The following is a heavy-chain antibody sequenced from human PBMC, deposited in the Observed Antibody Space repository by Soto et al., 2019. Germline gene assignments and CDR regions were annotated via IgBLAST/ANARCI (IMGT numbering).Heavy chain of an antibody. CDR3: ARLDSGAAYYYGLDA. Sequence: GGSLRLSCAASEFTFSFYRMSWVRQAPGKGLEWVADIKQDGSEKNYADSVKGRFTISRDNAKNSLYLEMSSLRAEGTAVYYCARLDSGAAYYYGLDARGQVTTGTVSS. CDR1: EFTFSFYR. J-gene: IGHJ6*02. V-gene: IGHV3-7*01. D-gene: IGHD6-25*01. CDR2: IKQDGSEK.